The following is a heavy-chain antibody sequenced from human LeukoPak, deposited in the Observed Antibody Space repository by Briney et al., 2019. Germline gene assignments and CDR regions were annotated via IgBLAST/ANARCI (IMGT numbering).Heavy chain of an antibody. CDR2: IYYSGST. CDR3: ARVNDILTGYFDY. Sequence: PSETLSLTCTDSGGSISSSSYYWGWIRQPPGQRLEWIGSIYYSGSTYYNPSLKSRVTISVDTSKNQFSLKLSSVTAADTAVYYCARVNDILTGYFDYWGQGTLVTVSS. D-gene: IGHD3-9*01. CDR1: GGSISSSSYY. J-gene: IGHJ4*02. V-gene: IGHV4-39*01.